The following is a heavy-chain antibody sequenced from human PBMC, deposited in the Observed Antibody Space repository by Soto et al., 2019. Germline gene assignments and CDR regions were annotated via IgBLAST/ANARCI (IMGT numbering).Heavy chain of an antibody. CDR1: GFTFSDYY. J-gene: IGHJ5*02. CDR3: ARQGQAAGTFLINWFGP. Sequence: GSLRLSCAASGFTFSDYYMNWILQAPWKGLEWVSYISSSGTYTNYADFLKGRFTISTDNAKNSLYLQLNSLRAEDTAVYYCARQGQAAGTFLINWFGPWGQGTLVTVSS. CDR2: ISSSGTYT. D-gene: IGHD6-13*01. V-gene: IGHV3-11*06.